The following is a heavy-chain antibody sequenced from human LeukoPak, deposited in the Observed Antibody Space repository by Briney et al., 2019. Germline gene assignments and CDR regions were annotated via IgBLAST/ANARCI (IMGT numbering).Heavy chain of an antibody. D-gene: IGHD3-22*01. J-gene: IGHJ4*02. CDR1: GGSISSGDYY. V-gene: IGHV4-30-4*01. CDR2: IYYSGST. Sequence: SETLSLTCTVSGGSISSGDYYWSWIRQPPGKGPEWIGYIYYSGSTYYNPSLKSRVTISVDTSKNQFSLKLSSVTAADTAVYYCARDLESSGYYWGQGTLVTVSS. CDR3: ARDLESSGYY.